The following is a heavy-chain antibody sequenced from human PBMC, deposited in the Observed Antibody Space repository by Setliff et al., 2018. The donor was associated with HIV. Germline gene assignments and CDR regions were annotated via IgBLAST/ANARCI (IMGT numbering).Heavy chain of an antibody. V-gene: IGHV3-30*04. J-gene: IGHJ4*02. CDR3: ARLGRVNGWYVLDY. CDR1: GFPFSSYA. Sequence: GGSLRLSCAASGFPFSSYAMHWVRQAPGKGLEWVALISYDRFDQYCADSVKGRFTISRDNSKNTLYLQMNSLRPEDTAVYYCARLGRVNGWYVLDYWGQGTLVTVSS. D-gene: IGHD6-19*01. CDR2: ISYDRFDQ.